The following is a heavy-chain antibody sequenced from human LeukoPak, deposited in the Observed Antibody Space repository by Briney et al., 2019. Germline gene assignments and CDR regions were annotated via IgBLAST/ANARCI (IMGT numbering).Heavy chain of an antibody. J-gene: IGHJ6*03. CDR2: ISSSSSYI. CDR1: GFTFSSYS. V-gene: IGHV3-21*01. D-gene: IGHD5-18*01. Sequence: PGGSLRLSCAASGFTFSSYSMNWVRQAPGKGLEWVSSISSSSSYIYYADSVKGRFTISRDNAKNSLYLQMNSLRAEDTAVYYGAKFKYSPYYMDVWGKGTTVTVSS. CDR3: AKFKYSPYYMDV.